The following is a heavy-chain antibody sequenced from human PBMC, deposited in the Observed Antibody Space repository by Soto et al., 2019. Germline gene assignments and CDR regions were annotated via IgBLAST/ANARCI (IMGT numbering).Heavy chain of an antibody. CDR3: SECMGPDGDGNCPAFDI. V-gene: IGHV3-43*01. D-gene: IGHD2-15*01. CDR1: GFTFDDYT. Sequence: GGSLRLSCAASGFTFDDYTMHWVRQAPGKGLEWVSLISWDGGSTYYADSVKGRFTISRDNSKNSLYLQMNSLRTEDTALYYCSECMGPDGDGNCPAFDIPGQPTMVTVSS. CDR2: ISWDGGST. J-gene: IGHJ3*02.